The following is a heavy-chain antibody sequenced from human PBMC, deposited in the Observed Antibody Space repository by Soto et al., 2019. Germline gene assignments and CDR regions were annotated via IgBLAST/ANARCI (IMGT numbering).Heavy chain of an antibody. J-gene: IGHJ3*02. Sequence: ASVKVSCKASGYTFTSYGFSWVRQAPGQGLEWMGWISAYNGNTNYAQKLQGRVTMTTDTSTSTAYMELRSLRSDDTAVYYCARGAATKILVLMYDALEIWGQGTMVTVSS. CDR3: ARGAATKILVLMYDALEI. V-gene: IGHV1-18*01. D-gene: IGHD5-12*01. CDR1: GYTFTSYG. CDR2: ISAYNGNT.